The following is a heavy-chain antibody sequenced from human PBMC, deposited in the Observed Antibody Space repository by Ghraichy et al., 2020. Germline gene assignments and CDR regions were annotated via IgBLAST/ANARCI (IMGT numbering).Heavy chain of an antibody. CDR2: ISAYNGDT. Sequence: ASVKVSCKASGYTFTSYGISWVRQAPGQGLEWMGWISAYNGDTNYAQKLQGRVTMTTDTSTSTAYMELRSLRSDDTAVYYCARDSCSSTSCYGLMTDRFDYWGQGTLVTVSS. CDR3: ARDSCSSTSCYGLMTDRFDY. V-gene: IGHV1-18*01. D-gene: IGHD2-2*01. CDR1: GYTFTSYG. J-gene: IGHJ4*02.